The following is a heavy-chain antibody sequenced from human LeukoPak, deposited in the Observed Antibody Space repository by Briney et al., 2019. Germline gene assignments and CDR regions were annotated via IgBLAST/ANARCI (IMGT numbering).Heavy chain of an antibody. CDR1: GDSISSNSAA. Sequence: SQTLSLTCAISGDSISSNSAALNWIRQSPSRGLEWLGRTYYRSKWYNDYAVSVKGRITINPDTSKNQFSLQLNSVTPEDTAVYYCARGSSSNSWYFDYWGQGTLVTVSS. J-gene: IGHJ4*02. CDR2: TYYRSKWYN. V-gene: IGHV6-1*01. CDR3: ARGSSSNSWYFDY. D-gene: IGHD6-13*01.